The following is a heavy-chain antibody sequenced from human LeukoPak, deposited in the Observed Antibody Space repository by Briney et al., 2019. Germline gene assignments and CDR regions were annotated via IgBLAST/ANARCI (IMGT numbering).Heavy chain of an antibody. CDR3: VKRDKGTFDY. J-gene: IGHJ4*02. V-gene: IGHV3-23*01. CDR2: IGARADTS. CDR1: GYTFSSYA. Sequence: GGSLRVSCAASGYTFSSYAMTWVRQAPGKGLEWVSAIGARADTSDYADAVKGRFIISRDNSKNTLYLQMNSLRAEDTAVYYCVKRDKGTFDYWGRGTLVTVSS. D-gene: IGHD3-16*01.